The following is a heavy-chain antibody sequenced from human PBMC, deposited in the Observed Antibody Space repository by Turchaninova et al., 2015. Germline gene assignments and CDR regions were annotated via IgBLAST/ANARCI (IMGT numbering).Heavy chain of an antibody. CDR1: GYSISNAVY. Sequence: QVPLQESGPGLVKPSATLSLTCGVSGYSISNAVYWGWIRQPPGEGLEWIGGSYPSGSTYYNPSLKSRVTVSIDTSKSQFSLKLTSVTAADTAVYYCAGDSGTWYRFDHWGRGTLVTVSS. D-gene: IGHD6-13*01. V-gene: IGHV4-38-2*02. CDR2: SYPSGST. J-gene: IGHJ4*02. CDR3: AGDSGTWYRFDH.